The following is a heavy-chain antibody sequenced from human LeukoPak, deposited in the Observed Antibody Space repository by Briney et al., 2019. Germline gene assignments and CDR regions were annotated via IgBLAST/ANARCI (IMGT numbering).Heavy chain of an antibody. CDR1: GFIFSDYY. D-gene: IGHD6-13*01. V-gene: IGHV3-11*01. CDR3: AKGTHSSSWHWYDP. J-gene: IGHJ5*02. CDR2: IDSSGDVI. Sequence: GGSLRLSCAASGFIFSDYYMTWIRQAPGKGLEWLSYIDSSGDVIYYADSVKGQFTISRDNAKNSLYLQMNSLRAEDTAVYYCAKGTHSSSWHWYDPWGQGTLVTVSS.